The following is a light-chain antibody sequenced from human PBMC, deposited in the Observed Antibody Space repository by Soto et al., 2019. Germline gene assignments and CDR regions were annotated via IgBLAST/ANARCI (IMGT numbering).Light chain of an antibody. CDR2: LNSDGSH. Sequence: QLVLTQSPSASASLGASVKLTCTLSSGHSSYAIAWHQQQPEKGPRYLMKLNSDGSHSKGDGIPDRFSGSSSGAERYLTISSLQSEDEADYYCQTWSSGILVFGGGTKVTVL. CDR1: SGHSSYA. V-gene: IGLV4-69*01. J-gene: IGLJ2*01. CDR3: QTWSSGILV.